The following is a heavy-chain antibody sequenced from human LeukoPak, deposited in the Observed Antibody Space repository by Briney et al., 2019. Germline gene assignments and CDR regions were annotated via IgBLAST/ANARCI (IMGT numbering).Heavy chain of an antibody. J-gene: IGHJ4*02. CDR1: GFTVSSNY. Sequence: GGSLRLSCAASGFTVSSNYMSWVRQAPGKGLEWVSVIYSGGSTYYADSVKGRFTISRDNSKNTLYLQMNSLRAEDTAVYYCARVASYYDSSGYYYGLDYWGQGTLVTVSS. CDR3: ARVASYYDSSGYYYGLDY. D-gene: IGHD3-22*01. V-gene: IGHV3-53*01. CDR2: IYSGGST.